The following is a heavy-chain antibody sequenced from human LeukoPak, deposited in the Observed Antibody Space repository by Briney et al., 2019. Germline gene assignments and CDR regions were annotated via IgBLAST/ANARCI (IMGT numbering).Heavy chain of an antibody. CDR2: INPNSGGT. V-gene: IGHV1-2*02. CDR1: GYTFTHYY. Sequence: ASVKVSCKASGYTFTHYYIYWVRQAPGQGLEWMGWINPNSGGTNYAQKFLGRVTMTRDTSISTAYMELSSLRPDDTAVYYCARDTSGGPYNYFDPWGQGTPVTVSS. J-gene: IGHJ5*02. D-gene: IGHD6-25*01. CDR3: ARDTSGGPYNYFDP.